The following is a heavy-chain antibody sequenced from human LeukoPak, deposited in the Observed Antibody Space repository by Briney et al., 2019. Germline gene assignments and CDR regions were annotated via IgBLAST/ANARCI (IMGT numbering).Heavy chain of an antibody. V-gene: IGHV4-39*02. J-gene: IGHJ4*02. CDR3: AGGFAAAATFDY. D-gene: IGHD6-13*01. CDR2: IYSSGNT. Sequence: SETLSLTCSVSGGSISSRTYYWAWIRQPPGKGLECIGIIYSSGNTYSNPSLNSRVTLSVDTSKSHFSLKLRSVTAAGTAVYYCAGGFAAAATFDYWGQGALVTVSS. CDR1: GGSISSRTYY.